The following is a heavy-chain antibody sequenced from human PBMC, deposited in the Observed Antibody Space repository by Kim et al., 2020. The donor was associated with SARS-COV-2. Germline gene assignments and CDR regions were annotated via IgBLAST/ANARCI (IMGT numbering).Heavy chain of an antibody. Sequence: YAQKFQGRVTMTRDTSTSTVYMELSSLRSEDTAVYYCARLSAGTSWYFDLWGRGTLVTVSS. CDR3: ARLSAGTSWYFDL. D-gene: IGHD6-13*01. J-gene: IGHJ2*01. V-gene: IGHV1-46*01.